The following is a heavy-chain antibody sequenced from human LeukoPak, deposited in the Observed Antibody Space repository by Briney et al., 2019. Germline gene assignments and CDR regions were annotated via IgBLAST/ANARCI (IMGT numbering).Heavy chain of an antibody. V-gene: IGHV1-8*01. CDR2: MNPNSGET. J-gene: IGHJ5*02. Sequence: ASVKVSCKTSGYTFSSYDINWVRQATGQGLEWMGWMNPNSGETGFAQNFQGRVTLTKNTSITTAYMELCSLRSEDTAVYYCARGDPWGFDPWGQGTLVTVSS. CDR3: ARGDPWGFDP. CDR1: GYTFSSYD. D-gene: IGHD7-27*01.